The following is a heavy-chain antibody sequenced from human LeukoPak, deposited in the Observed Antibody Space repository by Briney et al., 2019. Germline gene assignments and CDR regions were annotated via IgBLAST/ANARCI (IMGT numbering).Heavy chain of an antibody. CDR3: ARHTMIVVVITLFDY. V-gene: IGHV4-59*01. CDR2: IYYSGST. D-gene: IGHD3-22*01. J-gene: IGHJ4*02. Sequence: SETLSLTCTVSGASISSYYWSWIRQPPGKGLEWIGYIYYSGSTNYNPSLKSRVTISVDTSKKQFSLKLSSVTAADTAVYYCARHTMIVVVITLFDYWGQGTLVTVSS. CDR1: GASISSYY.